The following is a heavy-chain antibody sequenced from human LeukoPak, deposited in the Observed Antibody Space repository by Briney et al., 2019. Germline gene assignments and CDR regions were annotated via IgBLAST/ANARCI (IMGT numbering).Heavy chain of an antibody. V-gene: IGHV4-4*09. J-gene: IGHJ3*02. Sequence: SEALSLTCTVSGGSISPYYWSWIRQPPGKGLEWIGYIYTSGSTNYDPSLKSRVSISADTSMNQFALKLSSVTAADTALYYCARASYYYDTSGLGAFDIWGQGTLVTVSS. CDR1: GGSISPYY. CDR2: IYTSGST. CDR3: ARASYYYDTSGLGAFDI. D-gene: IGHD3-22*01.